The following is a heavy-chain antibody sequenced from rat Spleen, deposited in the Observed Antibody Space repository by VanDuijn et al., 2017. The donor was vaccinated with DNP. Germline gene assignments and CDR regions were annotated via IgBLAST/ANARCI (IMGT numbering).Heavy chain of an antibody. CDR2: ITNSGGST. Sequence: EVQLVESGGGLVQPGRSLKLSCIASGFTFSNHFMAWVRQAPTKGLEWVASITNSGGSTYYRDSVKGRFSISRDNAKSTLYLQVNSLRSEDTATYYCTSNPHIRTAAPFDYWGQGVMVTVSS. J-gene: IGHJ2*01. CDR1: GFTFSNHF. D-gene: IGHD3-8*01. CDR3: TSNPHIRTAAPFDY. V-gene: IGHV5-27*01.